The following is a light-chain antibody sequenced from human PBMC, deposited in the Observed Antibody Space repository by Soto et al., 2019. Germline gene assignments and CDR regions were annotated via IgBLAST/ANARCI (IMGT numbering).Light chain of an antibody. J-gene: IGKJ1*01. CDR1: ESISIW. CDR3: QQYNSYRT. Sequence: DIQMTQSPSTLSASVGDRVTITCRARESISIWLAWYQQKPGKAPKLLIYDASILESGVPSRFSGSGSGTAFTLTISSLQPDASATYYCQQYNSYRTFGQGTKVEL. CDR2: DAS. V-gene: IGKV1-5*01.